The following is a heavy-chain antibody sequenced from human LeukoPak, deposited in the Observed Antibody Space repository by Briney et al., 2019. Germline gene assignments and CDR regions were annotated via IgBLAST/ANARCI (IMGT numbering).Heavy chain of an antibody. V-gene: IGHV4-4*02. CDR2: IHHSGST. CDR3: ARGLVDTGGSRFDY. J-gene: IGHJ4*02. Sequence: PSETLSLTCAVSGDSISSGNWWSWVRQPPGKGLEWIGEIHHSGSTNYNPSLKSRVTISVDKPNNQLSLKMTSVTAADTAVYYCARGLVDTGGSRFDYWGQGTLVTVSS. CDR1: GDSISSGNW. D-gene: IGHD5-12*01.